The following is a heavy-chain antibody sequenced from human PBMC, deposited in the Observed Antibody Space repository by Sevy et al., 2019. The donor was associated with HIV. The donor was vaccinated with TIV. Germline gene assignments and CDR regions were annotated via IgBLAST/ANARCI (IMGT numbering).Heavy chain of an antibody. D-gene: IGHD3-22*01. J-gene: IGHJ4*02. CDR3: ATTKDYYDDSGDPFDY. Sequence: ASVKVSCKVSGYRLTGLSMHWVRQAPGKGLEWMASFDPEDGETFYAQKFQGRLTLTEDTSTDTAYLGRGSLRAGDTAVYSCATTKDYYDDSGDPFDYWGQGTLVTV. CDR2: FDPEDGET. V-gene: IGHV1-24*01. CDR1: GYRLTGLS.